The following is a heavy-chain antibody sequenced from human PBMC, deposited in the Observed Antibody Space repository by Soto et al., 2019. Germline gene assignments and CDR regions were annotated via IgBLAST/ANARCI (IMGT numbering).Heavy chain of an antibody. CDR1: GFTFSSYD. D-gene: IGHD3-22*01. CDR3: ARAIGPTLFDY. V-gene: IGHV3-13*04. Sequence: SLRLSCSASGFTFSSYDMHWVRQGTGRGLEWVSAIGTTGDTYYAGSVKGRFTISRENAKNSLYLQMNSLRAGDTAIYFCARAIGPTLFDYWGQGTLVTAPQ. CDR2: IGTTGDT. J-gene: IGHJ4*02.